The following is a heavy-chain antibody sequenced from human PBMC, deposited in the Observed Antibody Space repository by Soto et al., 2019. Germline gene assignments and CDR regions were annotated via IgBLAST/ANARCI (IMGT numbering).Heavy chain of an antibody. CDR2: IYPGDSDT. D-gene: IGHD5-18*01. Sequence: PGESLKISCKGSGYSFTSYWIGWVRQMPGKGLEWMGIIYPGDSDTRYSPSFQGQVTISADKSISTAYLQWSSLKASDTAMYYCARHSEYSYGYVTDYYYYMDVWGKGTTVTVSS. V-gene: IGHV5-51*01. CDR1: GYSFTSYW. CDR3: ARHSEYSYGYVTDYYYYMDV. J-gene: IGHJ6*03.